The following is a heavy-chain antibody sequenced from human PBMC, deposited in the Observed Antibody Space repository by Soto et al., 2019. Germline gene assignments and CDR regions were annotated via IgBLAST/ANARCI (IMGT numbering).Heavy chain of an antibody. J-gene: IGHJ5*02. V-gene: IGHV3-30*18. CDR2: ISSDGSKK. CDR3: TKPASGLQWPPFDP. Sequence: VTLVESGGGVVQPGRSLRLSCAASGFRFASYGMYWVRQTPGKGLEWVALISSDGSKKDYAESVRGRFTISRDNSKNTLYLQMNSLRVEDTAVYYCTKPASGLQWPPFDPWGHGTLVTVSS. CDR1: GFRFASYG. D-gene: IGHD6-19*01.